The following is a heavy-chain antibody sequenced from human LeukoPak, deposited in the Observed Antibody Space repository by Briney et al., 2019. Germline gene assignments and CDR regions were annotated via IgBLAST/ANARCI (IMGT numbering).Heavy chain of an antibody. CDR2: IKSKSDGGTT. CDR3: HTVFEGPLLYKNWNDVETFDY. Sequence: GGSLRLSCAASGFTFNNAWMNWVRQAPGKGLEWVGRIKSKSDGGTTDYAAAVKGRFTISRDESKKTLYMQMNRLKTEDKGVYYCHTVFEGPLLYKNWNDVETFDYWGQGTLVTVFS. V-gene: IGHV3-15*01. J-gene: IGHJ4*02. CDR1: GFTFNNAW. D-gene: IGHD1-1*01.